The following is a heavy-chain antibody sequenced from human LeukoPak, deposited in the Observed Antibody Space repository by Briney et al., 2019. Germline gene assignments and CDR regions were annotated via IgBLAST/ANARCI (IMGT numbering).Heavy chain of an antibody. J-gene: IGHJ3*02. CDR2: IYYSGST. Sequence: SETLSLTCTVSGCSISSYYWSWIRQPPGKGLEWIGYIYYSGSTNYNPSLKSRVTISVDTSKNQFSLKLSSVTAADTAVYYWARRGLVRAAFDIWGQGTMVTVSS. D-gene: IGHD6-19*01. CDR1: GCSISSYY. CDR3: ARRGLVRAAFDI. V-gene: IGHV4-59*08.